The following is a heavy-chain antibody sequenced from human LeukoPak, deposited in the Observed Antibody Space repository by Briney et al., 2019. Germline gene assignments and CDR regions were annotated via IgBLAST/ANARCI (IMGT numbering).Heavy chain of an antibody. D-gene: IGHD4-17*01. CDR1: GYTFTGYY. CDR3: ASPATTVTTGAAFDI. Sequence: GASVKVSCKASGYTFTGYYMHWVRQAPGQGLEWMGWINPNSGGTNYAQKFQGRVTMTGDTSISTAYMELSRLRSDDTAVYYCASPATTVTTGAAFDIWGQGTMVTVSS. J-gene: IGHJ3*02. V-gene: IGHV1-2*02. CDR2: INPNSGGT.